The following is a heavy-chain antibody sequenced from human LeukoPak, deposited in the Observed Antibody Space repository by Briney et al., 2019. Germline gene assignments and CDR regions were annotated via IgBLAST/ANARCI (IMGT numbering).Heavy chain of an antibody. V-gene: IGHV4-38-2*01. CDR2: MYHSGST. J-gene: IGHJ4*02. CDR1: GYSISNAYY. Sequence: PSETLSLTCAVSGYSISNAYYWGWIRQPPGKGLEWIASMYHSGSTYYNPSLKSRDTISVDTSKNQFSLKLNSVTAADTAVYYCVRHPRYSTGWAIDYWGQGTLVTVSS. D-gene: IGHD6-19*01. CDR3: VRHPRYSTGWAIDY.